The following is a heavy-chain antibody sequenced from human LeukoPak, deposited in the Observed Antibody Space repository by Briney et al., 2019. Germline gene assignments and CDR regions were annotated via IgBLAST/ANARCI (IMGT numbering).Heavy chain of an antibody. CDR2: IGSSGSTV. CDR1: GFSFSSYE. CDR3: AKDLGIVVVVAANIMDV. J-gene: IGHJ6*03. D-gene: IGHD2-15*01. Sequence: PGGSLRLSCAASGFSFSSYEMNWVRQAPGKGLEWASYIGSSGSTVYYADSVKGRFTTSRDNAKNSLYLQMNSLRAEDTAVYYCAKDLGIVVVVAANIMDVWGKGTTVTVSS. V-gene: IGHV3-48*03.